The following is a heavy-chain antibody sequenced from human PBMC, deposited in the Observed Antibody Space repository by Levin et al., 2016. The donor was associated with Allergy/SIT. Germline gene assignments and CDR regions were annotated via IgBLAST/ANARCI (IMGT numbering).Heavy chain of an antibody. V-gene: IGHV1-69*01. Sequence: WVRQAPGQGLEWMGGIIPIFGTANYAQKFQGRVTITADESTSTAYMELSSLRSEDTAVYYCARVAEEWEPRYWGQGTLVTVSS. CDR3: ARVAEEWEPRY. D-gene: IGHD1-26*01. J-gene: IGHJ4*02. CDR2: IIPIFGTA.